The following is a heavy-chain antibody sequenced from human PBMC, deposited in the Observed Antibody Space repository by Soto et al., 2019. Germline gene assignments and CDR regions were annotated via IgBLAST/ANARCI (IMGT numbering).Heavy chain of an antibody. CDR2: IYYSGST. J-gene: IGHJ4*02. Sequence: QVQLQESGPGLVKPSQTLSLTCDVSGGSISSGGYSWTWIRQHPEKGLEWIGYIYYSGSTYYNPSLKSRVTIAADTSRNQFSLKLTSVTAADAAVYYCAREEAVAHLGFDSWGQGTLVIVSS. V-gene: IGHV4-31*11. CDR3: AREEAVAHLGFDS. CDR1: GGSISSGGYS. D-gene: IGHD6-19*01.